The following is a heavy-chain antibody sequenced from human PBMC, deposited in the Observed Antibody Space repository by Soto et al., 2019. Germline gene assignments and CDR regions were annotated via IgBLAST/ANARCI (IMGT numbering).Heavy chain of an antibody. CDR2: ISSSSSYI. CDR3: ARLIAAAGFDY. J-gene: IGHJ4*02. V-gene: IGHV3-21*01. D-gene: IGHD6-13*01. Sequence: EVQLVESGGGLVKPGGSLRLSCAASGFTFSSYSMNWVRQAPGKGLEWVSSISSSSSYIYYADSVKGRFTISRDNAKNSLDLQMNSLRAEDTAVYYCARLIAAAGFDYWGQGTLVTVSS. CDR1: GFTFSSYS.